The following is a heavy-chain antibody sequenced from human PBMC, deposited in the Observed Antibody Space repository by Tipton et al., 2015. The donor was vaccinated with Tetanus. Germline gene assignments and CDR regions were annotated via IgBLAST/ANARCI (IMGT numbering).Heavy chain of an antibody. J-gene: IGHJ4*02. V-gene: IGHV4-59*01. D-gene: IGHD3-10*01. Sequence: TLSLTCTVSGGSISSYYWSWIRQPPGKGLEWIGYIYYSGSTNYNPSLKSRVTISVDTSKNQFSLKLSSVTAADTAVYYCARGPMVRGVKGAGYFDYWGQGTLVTVSS. CDR3: ARGPMVRGVKGAGYFDY. CDR2: IYYSGST. CDR1: GGSISSYY.